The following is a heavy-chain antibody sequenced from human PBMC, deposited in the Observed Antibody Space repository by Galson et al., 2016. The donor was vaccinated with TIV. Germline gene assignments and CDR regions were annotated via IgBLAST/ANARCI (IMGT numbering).Heavy chain of an antibody. J-gene: IGHJ4*02. D-gene: IGHD5-24*01. CDR1: GVSVSDNY. CDR3: AREGRDGYNPYFDY. CDR2: ISSAGTT. V-gene: IGHV3-66*01. Sequence: SLRLSCAASGVSVSDNYMTWVRQAPGKGLEWVSLISSAGTTSYTDSVRGRFTISKDNSKNTLYLQMNSLRAEDTAVYYCAREGRDGYNPYFDYWGQGTLVTVSS.